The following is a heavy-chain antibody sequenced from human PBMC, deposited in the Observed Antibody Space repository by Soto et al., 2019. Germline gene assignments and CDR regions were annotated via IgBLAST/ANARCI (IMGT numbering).Heavy chain of an antibody. V-gene: IGHV4-4*02. CDR3: ARVRQGCSANNCYFDP. CDR2: VHISGHS. CDR1: GGSVRARDW. D-gene: IGHD1-1*01. J-gene: IGHJ5*01. Sequence: KTSETLSLTCTPSGGSVRARDWWNWVHQSPEQRLEWIAEVHISGHSKYNPSLRSRVSVSIDSSKNQFYLNLNSVTAADTAIYYCARVRQGCSANNCYFDPWGQGTQVTVSS.